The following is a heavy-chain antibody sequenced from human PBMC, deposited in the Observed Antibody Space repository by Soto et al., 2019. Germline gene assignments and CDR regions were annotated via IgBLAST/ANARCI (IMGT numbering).Heavy chain of an antibody. Sequence: ASVKVSCKASGYTFTGYYMHWVRQAPGQGLEWMGWINPNSGGTNYAQKFQGWVTMTRDTSISTAYMELSRLRSDDTAVYYCARVKLGYCSSTSCYASAFDIWGQGTMVTVS. CDR2: INPNSGGT. D-gene: IGHD2-2*01. J-gene: IGHJ3*02. V-gene: IGHV1-2*04. CDR3: ARVKLGYCSSTSCYASAFDI. CDR1: GYTFTGYY.